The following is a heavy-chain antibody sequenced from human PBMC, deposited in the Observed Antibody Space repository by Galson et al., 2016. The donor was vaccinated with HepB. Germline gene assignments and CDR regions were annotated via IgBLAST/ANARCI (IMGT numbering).Heavy chain of an antibody. D-gene: IGHD1-1*01. CDR3: AREWPDSTAASFDS. V-gene: IGHV3-30*04. CDR1: GFTFSDCA. Sequence: SLRLSCAASGFTFSDCAMHWVRQAPGKGLEWVAVISYDGSSKYHADSMRGRFTISRENSNNTLYLEMNSLRGDDTAFYYCAREWPDSTAASFDSWGKGTLVTVSS. J-gene: IGHJ4*02. CDR2: ISYDGSSK.